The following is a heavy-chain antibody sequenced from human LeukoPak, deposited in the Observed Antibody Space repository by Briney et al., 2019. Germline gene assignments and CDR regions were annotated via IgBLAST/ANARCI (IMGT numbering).Heavy chain of an antibody. V-gene: IGHV3-7*01. CDR1: GFPFSNYW. D-gene: IGHD3-10*01. Sequence: GGFLRLSCAASGFPFSNYWMSWVRQAPGKGLEWVANIKQDGSEKYYVDSVKGRFTISRDNAKNSLYLQMNSLRAEDTAVYYCARAPMGRGAETFYFDYWGQGTLVTVSS. CDR2: IKQDGSEK. J-gene: IGHJ4*02. CDR3: ARAPMGRGAETFYFDY.